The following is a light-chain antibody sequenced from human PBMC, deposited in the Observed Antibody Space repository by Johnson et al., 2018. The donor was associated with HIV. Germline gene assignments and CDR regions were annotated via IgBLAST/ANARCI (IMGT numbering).Light chain of an antibody. J-gene: IGLJ1*01. CDR3: GTWDTSLSTYV. CDR2: ENN. V-gene: IGLV1-51*02. Sequence: QSVLTQPPSVSAAPGQKVTISCSGSSSNIGNNYVFWYQQLPGTAPKLLIYENNKRPSGIPDRFSGSKSGTSATLGITGLQTGDEADYYCGTWDTSLSTYVVGTGTKVTVL. CDR1: SSNIGNNY.